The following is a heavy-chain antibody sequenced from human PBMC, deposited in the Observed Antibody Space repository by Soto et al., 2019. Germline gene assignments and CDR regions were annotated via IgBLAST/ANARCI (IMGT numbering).Heavy chain of an antibody. CDR3: VYNMDV. J-gene: IGHJ6*02. CDR1: KGTFIKTW. Sequence: PGGSVRLSGVVSKGTFIKTWMNWVRQAPGKGLEWVGRVKGKSDGGTADYAAPVQGRFTVARDDSEDTLYLQMNSLKAEETAVYYCVYNMDVWGQGNPVTV. CDR2: VKGKSDGGTA. V-gene: IGHV3-15*07. D-gene: IGHD1-1*01.